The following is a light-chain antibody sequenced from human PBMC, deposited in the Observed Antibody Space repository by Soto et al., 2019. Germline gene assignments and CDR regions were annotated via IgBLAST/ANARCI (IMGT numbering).Light chain of an antibody. CDR1: QSISTSY. V-gene: IGKV3-20*01. CDR3: QRFRNTTSWT. J-gene: IGKJ1*01. CDR2: STY. Sequence: EIVITQSPSTLSVSPGERATLSSTAIQSISTSYLAWSQQQPDQAHRPLLHSTYIRGIEIPDRFSGSGCGTDIALTLTISSLEPFAVYYCQRFRNTTSWTFGQGTK.